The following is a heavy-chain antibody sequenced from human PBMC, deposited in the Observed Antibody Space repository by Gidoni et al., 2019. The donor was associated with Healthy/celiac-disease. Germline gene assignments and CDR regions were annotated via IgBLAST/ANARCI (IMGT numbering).Heavy chain of an antibody. CDR2: IWYDGSNK. V-gene: IGHV3-33*01. Sequence: QVQLVESGGGVVQPGRSLRLSCAASGFTFSSYGMHWVRQAPGKGLEWVAVIWYDGSNKDYADSVKGRFTISRDNSKNTLYLQMNSLRAEDTAVYYCARDLGARGWFRGLDYWGQGTLVTVSS. D-gene: IGHD3-10*01. CDR3: ARDLGARGWFRGLDY. CDR1: GFTFSSYG. J-gene: IGHJ4*02.